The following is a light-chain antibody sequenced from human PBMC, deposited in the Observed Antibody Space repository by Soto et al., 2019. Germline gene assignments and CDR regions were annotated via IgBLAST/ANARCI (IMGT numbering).Light chain of an antibody. CDR2: RNN. CDR3: ATWDDSLSGHYV. Sequence: QSVLTQPPSVSGTPGQRVLISCSGGTSNIGSNYVYWYQHLPGTAPKVLIYRNNQRASGVPDRFSGSKSGTSASLAISGLRSEDEGDYFCATWDDSLSGHYVFGTGTKLTVL. CDR1: TSNIGSNY. V-gene: IGLV1-47*01. J-gene: IGLJ1*01.